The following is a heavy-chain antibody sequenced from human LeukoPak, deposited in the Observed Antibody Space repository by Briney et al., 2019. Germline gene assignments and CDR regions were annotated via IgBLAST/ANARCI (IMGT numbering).Heavy chain of an antibody. CDR2: MNPNSGNT. Sequence: GASVKVSYKASGYTFTSYDINWVRQATGQGLEWMGWMNPNSGNTGYAQKFQGRVTITRNTSISTAYMELSSLRSEDTAVYYCARGLLQYPFYYYYYMDVWGKGTTVTVSS. D-gene: IGHD4-11*01. CDR1: GYTFTSYD. CDR3: ARGLLQYPFYYYYYMDV. J-gene: IGHJ6*03. V-gene: IGHV1-8*03.